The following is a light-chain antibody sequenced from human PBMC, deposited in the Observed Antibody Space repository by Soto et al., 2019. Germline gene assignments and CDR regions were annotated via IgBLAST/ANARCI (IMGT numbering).Light chain of an antibody. CDR3: QQRSNWPPVFT. V-gene: IGKV3-11*01. CDR2: DAS. CDR1: QSVSTY. Sequence: FVLTQSPATLSLSPGERATLSCRASQSVSTYLAWYQQKPGQAPRRLIYDASNRATGIPARFSGSGSGTDFTLTISSLEPEDFAVYYCQQRSNWPPVFTFGQGTKLEIK. J-gene: IGKJ2*01.